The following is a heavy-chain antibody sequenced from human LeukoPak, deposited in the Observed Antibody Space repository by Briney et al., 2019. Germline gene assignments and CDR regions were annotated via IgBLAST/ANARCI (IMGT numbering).Heavy chain of an antibody. CDR1: GFTLRSYG. CDR2: IPYDGSNK. J-gene: IGHJ5*02. D-gene: IGHD3-3*01. V-gene: IGHV3-30*02. Sequence: PGGSLKLPCSGSGFTLRSYGQHWVPQAPGQGPEGVAFIPYDGSNKYYADSVKGRFTISRDNSKNTLYLQMNSLRAEDTAVYYCAKGGYYDFWSGYSNWFDPWGQGTLVTVSS. CDR3: AKGGYYDFWSGYSNWFDP.